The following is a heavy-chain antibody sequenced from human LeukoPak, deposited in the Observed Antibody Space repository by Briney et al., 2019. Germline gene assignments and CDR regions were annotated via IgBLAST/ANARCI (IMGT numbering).Heavy chain of an antibody. D-gene: IGHD6-13*01. CDR2: LSGSDGST. CDR1: GFTFSSYA. Sequence: PGGSLSLYCAASGFTFSSYAMSWVRQAPGKGLEGVSGLSGSDGSTYYADSVKGRFTLSRDNSKNTLDLQMNSLRAEDTAVYYCARTWRGSSWSFDYWGQGTVVTVSS. V-gene: IGHV3-23*01. J-gene: IGHJ4*02. CDR3: ARTWRGSSWSFDY.